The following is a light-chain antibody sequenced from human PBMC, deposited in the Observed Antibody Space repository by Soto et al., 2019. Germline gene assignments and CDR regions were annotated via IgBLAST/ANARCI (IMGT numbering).Light chain of an antibody. Sequence: DIQMTQSPFTLSASVGDRDTITCRASQSINKRLAWHQQKPGKAPKGLIYDASNLKSGVPSRFSGSGSGTEFILTISSLQPDDFATSYCQQYYTYPWTFGQGTKVEIK. J-gene: IGKJ1*01. CDR2: DAS. CDR1: QSINKR. CDR3: QQYYTYPWT. V-gene: IGKV1-5*01.